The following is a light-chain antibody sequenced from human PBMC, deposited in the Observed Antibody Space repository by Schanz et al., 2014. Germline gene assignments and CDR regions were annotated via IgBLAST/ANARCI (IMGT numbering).Light chain of an antibody. CDR2: TSD. Sequence: QSVLTQPPSASGTPGQMVTISCSGSSSNIGSNPVNWYQQLPRAAPTLLIYTSDQRPSGVPDRFSGSKSGTSASLAISGLQSEDEAHYYCAAWDDSLNGHVVFGGGTKLTVL. CDR3: AAWDDSLNGHVV. J-gene: IGLJ2*01. V-gene: IGLV1-44*01. CDR1: SSNIGSNP.